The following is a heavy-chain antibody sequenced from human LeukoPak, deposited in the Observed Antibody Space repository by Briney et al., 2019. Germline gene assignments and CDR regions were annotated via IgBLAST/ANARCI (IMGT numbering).Heavy chain of an antibody. CDR1: GGSISSYY. V-gene: IGHV4-4*09. J-gene: IGHJ4*02. CDR2: IYTSGNT. CDR3: ARGALSYDFWSGYYTNYFDY. D-gene: IGHD3-3*01. Sequence: PSETLSLTCTVSGGSISSYYWSWIRQPPGKGLEWIGYIYTSGNTNYNPSLKSRVTISVDTSKNQFSLKLSSVTAADTAVYYCARGALSYDFWSGYYTNYFDYWGQGTLVTASS.